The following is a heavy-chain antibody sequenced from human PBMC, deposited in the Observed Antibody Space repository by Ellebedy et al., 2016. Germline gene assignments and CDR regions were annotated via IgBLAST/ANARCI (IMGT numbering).Heavy chain of an antibody. CDR1: GYSFSSYW. Sequence: GESLKISCQGSGYSFSSYWISWVRQMPGKGLEWMGRIDPSDSYTNYSPSFQGHVTISADKSVTTAYLQWSSLKASDTAMYYCARHRYCTSGVCYPDWYFDLWGRGTLVTVSS. CDR2: IDPSDSYT. D-gene: IGHD2-8*01. CDR3: ARHRYCTSGVCYPDWYFDL. J-gene: IGHJ2*01. V-gene: IGHV5-10-1*01.